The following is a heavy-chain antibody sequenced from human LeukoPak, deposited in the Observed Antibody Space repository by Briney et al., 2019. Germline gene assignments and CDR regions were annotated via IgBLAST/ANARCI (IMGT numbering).Heavy chain of an antibody. CDR1: GGSISSGSYY. Sequence: MPSQTLSLTCTVSGGSISSGSYYGSWIRQPAGKGLEWIGRIYTSGSTNYNPSLKSRVTISVDTSKNQFSLKLSSVTAADTAVYYCARDYGPDAFDIWGQGTMVTVSS. D-gene: IGHD4-17*01. J-gene: IGHJ3*02. CDR3: ARDYGPDAFDI. CDR2: IYTSGST. V-gene: IGHV4-61*02.